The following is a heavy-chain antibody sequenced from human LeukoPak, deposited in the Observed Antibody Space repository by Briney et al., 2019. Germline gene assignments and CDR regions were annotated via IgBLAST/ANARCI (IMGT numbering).Heavy chain of an antibody. CDR1: GFTLSSYG. D-gene: IGHD3-10*01. Sequence: GSLRLSCAASGFTLSSYGMHWVRQAPGKGLEWVAVISYDGSNKYYADSVKGRFTISRDNSKNTLYLQMNSLRAEDTAVYYCASPRLLLWFGELLFWGQGTLVTVSS. J-gene: IGHJ4*02. V-gene: IGHV3-30*03. CDR3: ASPRLLLWFGELLF. CDR2: ISYDGSNK.